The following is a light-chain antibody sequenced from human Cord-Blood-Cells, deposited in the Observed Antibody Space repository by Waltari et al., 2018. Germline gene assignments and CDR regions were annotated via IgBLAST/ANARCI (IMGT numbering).Light chain of an antibody. Sequence: QSALTQPASVSGSPGQSITIFCTGTSSNVGSYNLVSWYQQHPGKAPKLMIYEGSKRPSGVSNRVSGSKSGNTASLTISGLQAEDEAEYYCCSYAGSSTYVFGTGTKFTVL. V-gene: IGLV2-23*01. CDR3: CSYAGSSTYV. J-gene: IGLJ1*01. CDR2: EGS. CDR1: SSNVGSYNL.